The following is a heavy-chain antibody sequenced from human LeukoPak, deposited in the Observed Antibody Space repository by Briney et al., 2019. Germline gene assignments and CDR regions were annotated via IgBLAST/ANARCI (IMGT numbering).Heavy chain of an antibody. Sequence: GGSLRISCAASGFTFSSYSMNLVRQAPGKGLEWLSYISSSSRTIYYADSVKGRFTISRDNANNSLYLQMNSLRAEDTAVYYCARDRYGDYDFDYWGQGTLVTASS. CDR2: ISSSSRTI. CDR3: ARDRYGDYDFDY. J-gene: IGHJ4*02. CDR1: GFTFSSYS. D-gene: IGHD4-17*01. V-gene: IGHV3-48*01.